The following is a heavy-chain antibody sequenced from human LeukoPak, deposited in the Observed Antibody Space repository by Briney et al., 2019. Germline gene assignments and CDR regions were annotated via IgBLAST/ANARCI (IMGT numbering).Heavy chain of an antibody. J-gene: IGHJ6*02. D-gene: IGHD2/OR15-2a*01. CDR3: ARDILPYYYYGMDV. Sequence: GRSLRLSCAASGFTFSSYAMHWVRQAPGKGLEWVAAISYDGSNKYYADSVKGRFTISRDNSKNTLYLQMNSLRAEDTAVYYCARDILPYYYYGMDVWGQGTTVTVSS. CDR1: GFTFSSYA. V-gene: IGHV3-30-3*01. CDR2: ISYDGSNK.